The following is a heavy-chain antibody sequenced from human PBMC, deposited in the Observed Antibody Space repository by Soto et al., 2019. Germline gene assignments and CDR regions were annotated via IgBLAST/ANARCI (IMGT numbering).Heavy chain of an antibody. V-gene: IGHV1-2*02. CDR3: ARSDDSTSYPLDL. CDR1: GYTFTNYY. D-gene: IGHD4-4*01. Sequence: VASVKVSCKASGYTFTNYYMHWLRQAPGQGLEWMGWMNPRSGGSEYAQAFQDRVTMTRDASISTAYMEMTSLRHGDTAVYFCARSDDSTSYPLDLWGPGTLVTVSS. CDR2: MNPRSGGS. J-gene: IGHJ5*02.